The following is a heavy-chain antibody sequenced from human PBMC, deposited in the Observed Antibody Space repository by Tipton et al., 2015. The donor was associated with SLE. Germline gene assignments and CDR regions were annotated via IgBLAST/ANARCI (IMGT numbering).Heavy chain of an antibody. J-gene: IGHJ4*02. CDR1: GGSISSHY. Sequence: TLSLTCTVSGGSISSHYWSWIRQPPGKGLEWIGEINHSGSTNYNPSLKSRVTISVDTSKNQFSLKLSSVTAADTAVYYCARGGGYYDSSGYSDFDYWGQGTLVTVSS. D-gene: IGHD3-22*01. CDR2: INHSGST. V-gene: IGHV4-34*01. CDR3: ARGGGYYDSSGYSDFDY.